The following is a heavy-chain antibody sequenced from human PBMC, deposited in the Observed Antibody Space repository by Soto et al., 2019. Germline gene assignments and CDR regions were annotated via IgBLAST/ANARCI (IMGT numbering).Heavy chain of an antibody. CDR3: ARDRTYYKTLTNYYFRHSASDI. D-gene: IGHD3-9*01. V-gene: IGHV1-18*04. CDR2: ISVYNGNT. J-gene: IGHJ3*02. Sequence: QVHLVQFGADVKKPGALVKVSCKASGYPFTNYGINWVRQAPGQGLEWMGWISVYNGNTYYAQKFQGRVTMTTDTAASTAYMELRNVRSDDTAVYYCARDRTYYKTLTNYYFRHSASDIWGHGTMVSVSS. CDR1: GYPFTNYG.